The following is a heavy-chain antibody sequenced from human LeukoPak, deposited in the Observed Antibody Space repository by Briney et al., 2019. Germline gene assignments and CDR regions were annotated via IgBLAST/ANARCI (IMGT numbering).Heavy chain of an antibody. J-gene: IGHJ5*02. CDR1: GGSIGTTNW. CDR2: IYHTGST. CDR3: ARVRTSTNLNWFDP. Sequence: PSETLSLTCAVSGGSIGTTNWWNWVRQPPGKGLEWIGEIYHTGSTNYNPSLKSRVTISVDKSKNQFSLKLSSVTAADTAVYYCARVRTSTNLNWFDPWGQGTLVTVSS. D-gene: IGHD2-2*01. V-gene: IGHV4-4*02.